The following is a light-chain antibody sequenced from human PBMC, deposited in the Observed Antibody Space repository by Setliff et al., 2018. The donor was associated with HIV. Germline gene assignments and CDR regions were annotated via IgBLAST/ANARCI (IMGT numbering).Light chain of an antibody. CDR3: RSYTSSLTYV. V-gene: IGLV2-14*03. CDR1: SSDVGSYNF. CDR2: DVT. J-gene: IGLJ1*01. Sequence: QSALTQPASVSGSPGQSITLSCTGTSSDVGSYNFVSWYQQHPGRAPKLMIYDVTKRPSGVSDRFSGSKSGNTASLTISGLQTEDEADYYCRSYTSSLTYVFGTGTKVTVL.